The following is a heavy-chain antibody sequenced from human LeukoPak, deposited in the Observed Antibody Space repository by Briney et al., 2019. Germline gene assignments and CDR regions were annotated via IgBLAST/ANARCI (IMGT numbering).Heavy chain of an antibody. J-gene: IGHJ4*02. CDR1: GFSFRDFW. CDR2: INQGGSVK. D-gene: IGHD5-12*01. CDR3: ARFGYSGWNLEY. V-gene: IGHV3-7*01. Sequence: GGSLRLSCAASGFSFRDFWMTCVRQAPGEGLGWVANINQGGSVKYYVDSVKGRFTISRDDAESSLYVQMNSLRDEDTAVYYCARFGYSGWNLEYWGQGTLVTVSS.